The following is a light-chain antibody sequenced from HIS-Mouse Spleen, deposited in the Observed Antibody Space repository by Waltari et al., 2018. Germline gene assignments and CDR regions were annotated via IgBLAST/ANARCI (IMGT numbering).Light chain of an antibody. CDR1: KDISNY. CDR2: DAS. V-gene: IGKV1-33*01. Sequence: DIQMTQSPSSLSASVGDRVTITCQASKDISNYLNWYQQKQGKAPKLLIYDASKLETGVPSRCSGSGSGTDFTFTSSSLQHEDIATYYCQQYDNLLLTFGGGTKVEIK. CDR3: QQYDNLLLT. J-gene: IGKJ4*01.